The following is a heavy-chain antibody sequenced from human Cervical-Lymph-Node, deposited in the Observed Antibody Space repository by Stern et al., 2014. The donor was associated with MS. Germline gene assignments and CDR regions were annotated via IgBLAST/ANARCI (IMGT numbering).Heavy chain of an antibody. CDR1: GFSFDDYA. CDR2: ICWNSGSV. CDR3: AKDRGYFSSTGCSKGDDYFGMDV. D-gene: IGHD2-2*01. J-gene: IGHJ6*02. V-gene: IGHV3-9*01. Sequence: EVQLVESGGDLVQPGRSLRLSCAVSGFSFDDYAMHWVRQAPGKGLEWVSGICWNSGSVGYADSVKGRFTVSRDNAKNSLYLQMNSLRAEDKALYYCAKDRGYFSSTGCSKGDDYFGMDVWGRGTTVTVSS.